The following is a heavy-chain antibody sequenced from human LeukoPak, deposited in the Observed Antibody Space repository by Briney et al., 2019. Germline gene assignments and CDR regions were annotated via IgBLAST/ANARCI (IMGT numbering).Heavy chain of an antibody. J-gene: IGHJ3*02. CDR2: TSWNSDSK. D-gene: IGHD1-26*01. Sequence: GRSLRLSCAASGFIFGDYAMHWVRQAPGKGLEWVSGTSWNSDSKAYADSVKGRFTISRDNAKNSLYLQMNSLRVEDTALYYCAKDRYSGSYADASDIWGQGTMVTVSS. CDR1: GFIFGDYA. CDR3: AKDRYSGSYADASDI. V-gene: IGHV3-9*01.